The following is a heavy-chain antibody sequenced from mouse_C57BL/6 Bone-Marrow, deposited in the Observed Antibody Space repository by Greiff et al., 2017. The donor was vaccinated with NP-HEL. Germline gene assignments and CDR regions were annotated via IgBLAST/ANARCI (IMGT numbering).Heavy chain of an antibody. CDR1: GFNIKDDY. J-gene: IGHJ2*01. V-gene: IGHV14-4*01. D-gene: IGHD1-1*01. Sequence: VHVKQSGAELVRPGASVKLSCTASGFNIKDDYMHWVKQRPEQGLEWIGWIDPENGDTEYASKFQGKATITADTSSNTAYLQLSSLTSEDTAVYYCTTAFITTVVPDYWGQGTTLTVSS. CDR2: IDPENGDT. CDR3: TTAFITTVVPDY.